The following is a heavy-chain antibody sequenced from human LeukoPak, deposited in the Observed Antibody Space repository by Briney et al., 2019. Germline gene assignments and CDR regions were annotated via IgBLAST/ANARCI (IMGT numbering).Heavy chain of an antibody. CDR1: GGSISGHY. V-gene: IGHV4-59*11. CDR2: IHYSGST. CDR3: ARGGNCSGGTCSSFPGASFEY. Sequence: PSETLSLTCTVSGGSISGHYWSWIRQPPGKGLEWIGFIHYSGSTYYHPSLNSRVTMSIDTSNNQFSLKLSSVTAADTAIYYCARGGNCSGGTCSSFPGASFEYWGPGTLVTVSS. D-gene: IGHD2-15*01. J-gene: IGHJ4*02.